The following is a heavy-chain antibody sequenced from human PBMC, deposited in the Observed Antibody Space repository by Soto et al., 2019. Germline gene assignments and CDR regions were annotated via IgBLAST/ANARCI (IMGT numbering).Heavy chain of an antibody. CDR3: ATWITGTSTNFDY. CDR2: FDPEDGET. J-gene: IGHJ4*02. V-gene: IGHV1-24*01. CDR1: GYTLTELS. Sequence: ASVKVPCKVSGYTLTELSMHWVRQAPGKGLEWMGGFDPEDGETIYAQKFQGRVTMTEDTSTDTAYMELSSLRSEDTAVYYCATWITGTSTNFDYWGQGTLVTVSS. D-gene: IGHD1-20*01.